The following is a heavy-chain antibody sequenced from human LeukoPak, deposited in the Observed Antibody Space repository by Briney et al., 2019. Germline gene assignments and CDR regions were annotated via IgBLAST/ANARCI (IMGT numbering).Heavy chain of an antibody. J-gene: IGHJ4*02. CDR1: GGSISSYY. V-gene: IGHV4-59*01. Sequence: SETLSLTCTVSGGSISSYYWSWIRQPPGKGLEWIGYIYYSGSTNYNPSLKSRVTISVDTSKNQLSLKLSSVTAADTAVYYCARKALAFDYWGQGTLVTVSS. CDR3: ARKALAFDY. CDR2: IYYSGST.